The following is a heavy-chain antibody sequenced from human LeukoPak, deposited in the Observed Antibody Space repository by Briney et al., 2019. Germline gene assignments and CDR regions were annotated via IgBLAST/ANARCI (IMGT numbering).Heavy chain of an antibody. V-gene: IGHV1-2*02. D-gene: IGHD6-13*01. CDR2: NNPNNGVT. CDR3: ARGISAALDAFDL. CDR1: GYTLSDYY. Sequence: ASVNVSCKASGYTLSDYYMHWVRQAPGQRPEWMAWNNPNNGVTNCALKFQGRVTMTRDTSISTTFMELTSLTSDDTALYYCARGISAALDAFDLWGQGTMVTVTA. J-gene: IGHJ3*01.